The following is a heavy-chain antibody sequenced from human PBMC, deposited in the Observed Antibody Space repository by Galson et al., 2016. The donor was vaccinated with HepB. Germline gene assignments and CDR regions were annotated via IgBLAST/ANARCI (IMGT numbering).Heavy chain of an antibody. J-gene: IGHJ4*02. CDR2: IIPYFGTI. V-gene: IGHV1-69*13. D-gene: IGHD2/OR15-2a*01. Sequence: SVKVSCKVSGGTFNTYAMSWVRHVPGQGLQWMGSIIPYFGTIHYAEKFQGRITITADESTSTAFMELSSLRSEDTALYYCVRDGRGSGFTFLHYFDYWGQGTLVTVSS. CDR1: GGTFNTYA. CDR3: VRDGRGSGFTFLHYFDY.